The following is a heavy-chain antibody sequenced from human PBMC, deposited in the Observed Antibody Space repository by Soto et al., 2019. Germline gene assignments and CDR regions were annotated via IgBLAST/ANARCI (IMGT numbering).Heavy chain of an antibody. CDR2: LYWDATR. Sequence: QITLKESSPTLVKPTQTLTLTCSFSGFSLYTGGVGVGWIRQPPGKALEWLALLYWDATRRYNPSLKNTLTIAKDTSEHQVVLTVTDMGPVDTGTYFCAHYTTDTYFDVWGKGATVTVSS. J-gene: IGHJ6*04. CDR1: GFSLYTGGVG. V-gene: IGHV2-5*02. D-gene: IGHD1-1*01. CDR3: AHYTTDTYFDV.